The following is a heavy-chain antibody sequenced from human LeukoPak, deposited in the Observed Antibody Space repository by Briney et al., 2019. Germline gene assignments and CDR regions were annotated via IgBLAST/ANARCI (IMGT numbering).Heavy chain of an antibody. V-gene: IGHV4-4*07. J-gene: IGHJ4*02. CDR3: ARGGKATVVTM. CDR1: GGSTNSYY. CDR2: IYSSGST. Sequence: ASETLSLTCTVSGGSTNSYYWSWIRQPAGKGLEWIGRIYSSGSTNYNPSLKSRVSMSVDTSKNQFSLKLTSVTAADTAVYYCARGGKATVVTMWGQGILVTVSS. D-gene: IGHD4-23*01.